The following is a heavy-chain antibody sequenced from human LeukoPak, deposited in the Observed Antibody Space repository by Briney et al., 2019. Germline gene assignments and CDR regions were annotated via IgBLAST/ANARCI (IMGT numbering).Heavy chain of an antibody. CDR2: ISGSGGGT. CDR1: GFTFSSYA. CDR3: AKHLAYCGGDCYTGLDY. J-gene: IGHJ4*02. D-gene: IGHD2-21*01. V-gene: IGHV3-23*01. Sequence: GGSLRLSCAASGFTFSSYAMTWVRQAPAKGLEWVSAISGSGGGTYYADSVKGRFTISRDTSENTLYLQMNSLRAEDTAVYDCAKHLAYCGGDCYTGLDYWGQGTLVTVSS.